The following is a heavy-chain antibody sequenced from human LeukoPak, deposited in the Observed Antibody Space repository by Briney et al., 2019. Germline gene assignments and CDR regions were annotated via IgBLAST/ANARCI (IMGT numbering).Heavy chain of an antibody. CDR1: GGSISSYY. J-gene: IGHJ4*02. Sequence: KASETLSLTCTVSGGSISSYYWSWIRKPPGKGLEWIGYIYYSGSTNYNPSLKSRVTISVDTSKNQFSLKLSSVTAADTAVYYCASSYRTPYDFWSGYYPFDYWGQGTLVTVSS. CDR3: ASSYRTPYDFWSGYYPFDY. V-gene: IGHV4-59*01. D-gene: IGHD3-3*01. CDR2: IYYSGST.